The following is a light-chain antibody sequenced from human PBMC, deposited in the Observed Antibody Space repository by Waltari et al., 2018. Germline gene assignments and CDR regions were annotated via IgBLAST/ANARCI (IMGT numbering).Light chain of an antibody. V-gene: IGLV2-23*02. J-gene: IGLJ3*02. CDR2: DVT. Sequence: QSALTQPASVSASPGQSITISCKGTSSDIGSYNLVSWYQQHPGKAPEVMIYDVTKRPSGVSNRFSGSKSGYTASLTVSGLQAEDESDYYCCSYAGDSLWVFGGGTKLTVL. CDR1: SSDIGSYNL. CDR3: CSYAGDSLWV.